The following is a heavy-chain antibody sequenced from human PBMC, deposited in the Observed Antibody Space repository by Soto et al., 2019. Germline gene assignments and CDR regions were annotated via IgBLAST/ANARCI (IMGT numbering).Heavy chain of an antibody. CDR3: AHRVGLQGNWNGGYFDF. D-gene: IGHD1-1*01. CDR1: GFSLATSGVG. V-gene: IGHV2-5*02. CDR2: IYWDDDK. Sequence: QVTLEESGPTRVKPTQTLTLTCTFSGFSLATSGVGVGWVRQPPGKALERLALIYWDDDKRYSPSMRSRLTVTKDTSRNQVVLTMTNMDPVDTATDYCAHRVGLQGNWNGGYFDFWVQGALVTVSS. J-gene: IGHJ4*02.